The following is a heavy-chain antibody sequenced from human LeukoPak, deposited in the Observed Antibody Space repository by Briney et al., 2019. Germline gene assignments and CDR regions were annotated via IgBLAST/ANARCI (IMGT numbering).Heavy chain of an antibody. Sequence: ASVKVSCKVSGYTLTELSMHWVRQAPGKGLEWMGGFDPEDGETIYAQKFQGRVTMTEDTSTDTAYVELSSLRSEDTAVYYCATGVVERGENWFDPWGQGTLVTVSS. V-gene: IGHV1-24*01. J-gene: IGHJ5*02. CDR1: GYTLTELS. CDR2: FDPEDGET. CDR3: ATGVVERGENWFDP. D-gene: IGHD3-10*01.